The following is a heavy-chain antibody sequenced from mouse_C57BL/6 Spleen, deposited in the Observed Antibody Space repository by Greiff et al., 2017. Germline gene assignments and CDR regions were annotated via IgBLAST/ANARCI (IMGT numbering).Heavy chain of an antibody. CDR3: SRAGYYDYNGDAMDY. Sequence: QVQLQQPGAELVKPGASVKLSCKASGYTFTSYWMHWVKQRPGQGLEWIGMIHPNSGSTNYNEKFKSKATLAVDKSSSTAYMQHSSLTSEDSAVYYCSRAGYYDYNGDAMDYWGQGTSVTVSS. CDR1: GYTFTSYW. J-gene: IGHJ4*01. V-gene: IGHV1-64*01. CDR2: IHPNSGST. D-gene: IGHD2-4*01.